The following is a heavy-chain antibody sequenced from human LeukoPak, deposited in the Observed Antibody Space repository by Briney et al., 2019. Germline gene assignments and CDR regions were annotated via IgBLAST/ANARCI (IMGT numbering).Heavy chain of an antibody. CDR3: ARRDSPSMFDY. CDR1: GGPISSSDHY. D-gene: IGHD2-21*01. Sequence: PSDTLSLTCPVSGGPISSSDHYCAWIRQPPGKGLELIGSIHYSGRTSYKPSLKSRVTISIDASKNQFSLRLNSVTAADAAVYYCARRDSPSMFDYWGQGTLVTVSS. CDR2: IHYSGRT. V-gene: IGHV4-39*01. J-gene: IGHJ4*02.